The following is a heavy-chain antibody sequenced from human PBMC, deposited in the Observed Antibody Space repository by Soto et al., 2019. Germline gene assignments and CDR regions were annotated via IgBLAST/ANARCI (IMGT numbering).Heavy chain of an antibody. CDR2: MSGSGGNT. Sequence: PGGSLRLSCAASGFTFSSYAMSWVRQAPGKGLEWVSAMSGSGGNTYYADSVKGRFTMSRDNSKNTLYLQMNSLRAEDTAVYYCARVGGYPFDYWGQGTLVTVSS. CDR3: ARVGGYPFDY. CDR1: GFTFSSYA. J-gene: IGHJ4*02. V-gene: IGHV3-23*01. D-gene: IGHD1-1*01.